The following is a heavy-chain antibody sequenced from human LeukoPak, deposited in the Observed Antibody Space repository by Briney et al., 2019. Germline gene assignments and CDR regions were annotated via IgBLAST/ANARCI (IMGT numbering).Heavy chain of an antibody. Sequence: GGSLRLSCAASGFTFSNYAMNWVRQAPGKGLEWVSTIINSGGSTYYADSVKGRFTISRDSSKNTLYLQMNSLRDEDTAVYYCARIGVVLLWFGESKHAFDIWGQGTMVTVSS. V-gene: IGHV3-23*01. CDR2: IINSGGST. CDR3: ARIGVVLLWFGESKHAFDI. D-gene: IGHD3-10*01. J-gene: IGHJ3*02. CDR1: GFTFSNYA.